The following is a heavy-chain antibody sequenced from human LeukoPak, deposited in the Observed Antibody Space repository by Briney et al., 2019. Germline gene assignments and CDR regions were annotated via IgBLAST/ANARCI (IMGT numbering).Heavy chain of an antibody. J-gene: IGHJ4*02. D-gene: IGHD3-3*01. Sequence: TGGSLRLSCEASGFTFSRNGMHWVRQAPGKGLEWVAVISYDGSNKYYADSVKGRFTISRDNSKNTLYLQMNSLRAEDTAVYYCAKGITVFGVVDYFDYWGQGTLVTVSS. CDR2: ISYDGSNK. CDR1: GFTFSRNG. V-gene: IGHV3-30*18. CDR3: AKGITVFGVVDYFDY.